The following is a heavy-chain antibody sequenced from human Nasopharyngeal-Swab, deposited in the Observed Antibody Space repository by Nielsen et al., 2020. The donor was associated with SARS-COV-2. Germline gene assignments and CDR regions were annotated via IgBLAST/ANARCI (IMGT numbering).Heavy chain of an antibody. V-gene: IGHV3-23*01. J-gene: IGHJ3*02. CDR2: TSASGGST. CDR3: AKDDVVRGDAFDI. D-gene: IGHD3-10*01. Sequence: AGSLTLSCIASGFTFNIYAMAWVRRTPGRGLQWVSGTSASGGSTYYTDSVKGRFAVSRDNSRNTLYLQMHSLRVEDTALYYCAKDDVVRGDAFDIWGQGTMVTVSS. CDR1: GFTFNIYA.